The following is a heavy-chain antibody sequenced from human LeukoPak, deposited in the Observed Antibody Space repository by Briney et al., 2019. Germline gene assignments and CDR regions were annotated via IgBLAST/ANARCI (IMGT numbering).Heavy chain of an antibody. V-gene: IGHV4-59*01. CDR2: IYYSGST. D-gene: IGHD6-13*01. CDR3: ARGIIADFFDY. CDR1: GGSISSYY. J-gene: IGHJ4*02. Sequence: SETLSLTCTVSGGSISSYYWSWIRQPPGKGLEWIGYIYYSGSTNYNPPLKSRVTISVDTSKNQFSLKLSSVTAADTAVYYCARGIIADFFDYWGQGTLVTVSS.